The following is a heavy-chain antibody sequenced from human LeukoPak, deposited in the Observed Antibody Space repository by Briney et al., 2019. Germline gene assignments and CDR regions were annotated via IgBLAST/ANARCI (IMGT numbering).Heavy chain of an antibody. CDR2: FDPEDGET. CDR3: ATRVLRFLEWFWFDP. J-gene: IGHJ5*02. V-gene: IGHV1-24*01. Sequence: GPSVKVSCKVSGYTLTELSMHWVRQAPGKGLEWMGGFDPEDGETIYAQKFQGRVTMTEDTSTDTAYMELSSLRSEDTAVYYCATRVLRFLEWFWFDPWGQGTLVTVSS. CDR1: GYTLTELS. D-gene: IGHD3-3*01.